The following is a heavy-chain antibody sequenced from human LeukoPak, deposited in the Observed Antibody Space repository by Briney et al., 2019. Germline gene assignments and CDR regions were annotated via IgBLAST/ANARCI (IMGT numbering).Heavy chain of an antibody. CDR3: VEREVTGYYGMDV. D-gene: IGHD1-20*01. CDR1: GFTFSGYA. V-gene: IGHV3-30-3*01. Sequence: GRSLRLSCAASGFTFSGYAMHWVRQAPGKGLEWVAVISYDGSNKYYADSVKGRFTISRDNSKNTLYLQMNSLRAEDTAVYYCVEREVTGYYGMDVWGQGTTVTVSS. J-gene: IGHJ6*02. CDR2: ISYDGSNK.